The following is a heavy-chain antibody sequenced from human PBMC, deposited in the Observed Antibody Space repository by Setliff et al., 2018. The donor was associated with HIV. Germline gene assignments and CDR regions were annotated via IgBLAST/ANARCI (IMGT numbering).Heavy chain of an antibody. Sequence: GASVKVSCKASGYTFTSYAMNWVRQAPGQGLEWMGWINTNTGNPTYAQGFTGRFVFSLDPSVSTAYLQMNSLRAEDTAMYYCTTRNSGYFDYWGQGTLVTVSS. V-gene: IGHV7-4-1*02. CDR3: TTRNSGYFDY. CDR1: GYTFTSYA. D-gene: IGHD2-15*01. CDR2: INTNTGNP. J-gene: IGHJ4*02.